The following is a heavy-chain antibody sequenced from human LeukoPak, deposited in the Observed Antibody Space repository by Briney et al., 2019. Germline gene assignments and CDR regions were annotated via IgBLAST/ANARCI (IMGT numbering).Heavy chain of an antibody. D-gene: IGHD1-26*01. Sequence: GGSLRLSCAASGFTFSSYGMSWVRQAPGKGLEWVSAISGSGGSTYYADSVKGRFTISRDNSKNTLYLQMNSLRAEDTAVYYCAKDQRPIVGATTGVDYWGQGTLVTVSS. J-gene: IGHJ4*02. CDR3: AKDQRPIVGATTGVDY. V-gene: IGHV3-23*01. CDR1: GFTFSSYG. CDR2: ISGSGGST.